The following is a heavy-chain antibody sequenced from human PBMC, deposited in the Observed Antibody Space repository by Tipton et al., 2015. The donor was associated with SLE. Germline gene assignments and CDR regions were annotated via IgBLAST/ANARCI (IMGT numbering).Heavy chain of an antibody. CDR3: SRMGGSSWY. CDR2: IRNSGDTT. D-gene: IGHD6-13*01. V-gene: IGHV3-23*01. J-gene: IGHJ4*02. Sequence: SLRLSCAASGFTFSSYAMSWVRQAPGKGLEWVSSIRNSGDTTYYADSVTGRFTISRDNSKNTLYLQMNSLRAEDTAVYYCSRMGGSSWYWGQGTLVTVSS. CDR1: GFTFSSYA.